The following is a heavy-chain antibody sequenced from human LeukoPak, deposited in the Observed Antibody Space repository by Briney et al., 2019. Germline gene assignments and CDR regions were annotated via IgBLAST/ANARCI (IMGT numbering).Heavy chain of an antibody. CDR3: ARVTVNYYYYYMDV. CDR2: ISSSGSTI. J-gene: IGHJ6*03. Sequence: GGSLRLSCAASGFTVSIYEMNWVRQAPGKGLEWVSYISSSGSTIYYADSVKGRFTISRDNAKNSLYLQMNSLRAEDTAVYYCARVTVNYYYYYMDVWGKGTTVTISS. CDR1: GFTVSIYE. V-gene: IGHV3-48*03. D-gene: IGHD4-17*01.